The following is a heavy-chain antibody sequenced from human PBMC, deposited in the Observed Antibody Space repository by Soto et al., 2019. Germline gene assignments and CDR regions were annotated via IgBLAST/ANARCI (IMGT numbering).Heavy chain of an antibody. Sequence: EVQLLESGGGLVQPGGSLRLSCAASGFTFSSYAMSWVRQAPGKGLEWVSAISGSGGSTYYADSVKGRFTISRDNSKNTLYQQMNSLRAEDTAVYYCAKDGGGHITGKRRGYWGQGTLVTVSS. D-gene: IGHD1-20*01. CDR1: GFTFSSYA. CDR2: ISGSGGST. J-gene: IGHJ4*02. V-gene: IGHV3-23*01. CDR3: AKDGGGHITGKRRGY.